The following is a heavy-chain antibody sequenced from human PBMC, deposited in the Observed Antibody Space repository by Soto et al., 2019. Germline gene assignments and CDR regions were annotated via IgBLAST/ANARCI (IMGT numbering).Heavy chain of an antibody. J-gene: IGHJ4*02. CDR2: IYSPGDS. CDR3: ARARPVVRALPYFDY. D-gene: IGHD3-10*01. Sequence: QVQLQESGPGLVKPSQTLSLTCSVSGGSVSTNSYYWSWIHQHPRKGLEWIGYIYSPGDSYYNPSLKSRVSISLDASKNQFSLYLTSVTAADTAVYYCARARPVVRALPYFDYWGRGTLVTVSS. CDR1: GGSVSTNSYY. V-gene: IGHV4-31*03.